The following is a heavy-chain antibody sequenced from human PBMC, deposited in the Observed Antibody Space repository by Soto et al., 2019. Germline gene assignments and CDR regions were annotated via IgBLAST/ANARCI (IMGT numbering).Heavy chain of an antibody. CDR1: GFTFSSYG. J-gene: IGHJ3*02. Sequence: QVHLEESGGGVVQPGTSLRLSCVASGFTFSSYGMHWVRQAPGKGLEWVAVIPNTENKKYYADSVKGRFIISRDNSQNTLFLQMDSLMSEDTAMYYCARTAGGRVRGALDIWGQGTMVTVS. D-gene: IGHD6-13*01. V-gene: IGHV3-30-3*01. CDR3: ARTAGGRVRGALDI. CDR2: IPNTENKK.